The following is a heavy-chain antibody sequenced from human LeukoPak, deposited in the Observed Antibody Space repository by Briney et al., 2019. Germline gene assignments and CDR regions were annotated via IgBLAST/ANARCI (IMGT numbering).Heavy chain of an antibody. CDR2: INHSGST. J-gene: IGHJ6*03. CDR1: GGSFSGYY. CDR3: ARGRRGYYYYMDV. Sequence: SETLSLTCAVYGGSFSGYYWSWIRQPPGKGLEWIGEINHSGSTNYNPSLKSRVTISVDTSKNQFSLKLSSVTAADTAVYYCARGRRGYYYYMDVWGKGTTVTVSS. V-gene: IGHV4-34*01. D-gene: IGHD3-10*01.